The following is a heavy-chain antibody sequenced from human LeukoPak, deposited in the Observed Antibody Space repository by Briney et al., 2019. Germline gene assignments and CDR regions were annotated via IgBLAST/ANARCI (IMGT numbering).Heavy chain of an antibody. D-gene: IGHD6-19*01. J-gene: IGHJ4*03. Sequence: NPGGSLRLSCAASGFTFSSHSMNCVRQAPGKGLEWVSSISSSSSYIYYADSVKGRSTISRDNAKNSLYRQMNSLRAEDTAVYYCARAGVAGTEGHFDYWGQGTLVTVSS. V-gene: IGHV3-21*01. CDR2: ISSSSSYI. CDR3: ARAGVAGTEGHFDY. CDR1: GFTFSSHS.